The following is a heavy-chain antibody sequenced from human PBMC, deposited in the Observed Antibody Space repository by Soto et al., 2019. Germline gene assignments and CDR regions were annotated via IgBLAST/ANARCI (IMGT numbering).Heavy chain of an antibody. CDR3: AASFAYCGGDCHWYFDL. J-gene: IGHJ2*01. CDR1: GFTFSDYY. V-gene: IGHV3-11*01. CDR2: ISSSGRTI. D-gene: IGHD2-21*02. Sequence: PGGSLRLSCAASGFTFSDYYMSWIRQAPGKGLEWVSYISSSGRTIYYADSVKGRFTISRDNAKNSLYLQMNSLRAEDTAVYYCAASFAYCGGDCHWYFDLWGRGTLVTVSS.